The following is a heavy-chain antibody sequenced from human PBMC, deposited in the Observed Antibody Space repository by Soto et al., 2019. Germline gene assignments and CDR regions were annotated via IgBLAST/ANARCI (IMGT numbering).Heavy chain of an antibody. D-gene: IGHD3-3*02. CDR3: AKYKHGSDWFDP. Sequence: EVQLLESGGGVEQPGGSLRLSCTTSGFTLSSSAMSWARQAPGRGLEWVSVIGGTDGTTYYADSVRGRFTISRDNSQNTLYLQMNSLRAEDTAVYYCAKYKHGSDWFDPWGQGTLVTVSS. CDR2: IGGTDGTT. CDR1: GFTLSSSA. V-gene: IGHV3-23*01. J-gene: IGHJ5*02.